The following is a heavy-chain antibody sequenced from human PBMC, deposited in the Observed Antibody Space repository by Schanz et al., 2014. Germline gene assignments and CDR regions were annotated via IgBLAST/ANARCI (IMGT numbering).Heavy chain of an antibody. D-gene: IGHD2-15*01. Sequence: QVQLVQSGAEVKKPGASVKVSCKASGYTFTDYYMYWVRQAPGQGLEWMGRINPNSGGTNNAQKFQGRVTMTRDTSISTAYMELRRLRSEDTAVYYCATCSGGTCHAKPVLDNWGQGTLVTVSS. V-gene: IGHV1-2*06. CDR3: ATCSGGTCHAKPVLDN. CDR2: INPNSGGT. CDR1: GYTFTDYY. J-gene: IGHJ4*02.